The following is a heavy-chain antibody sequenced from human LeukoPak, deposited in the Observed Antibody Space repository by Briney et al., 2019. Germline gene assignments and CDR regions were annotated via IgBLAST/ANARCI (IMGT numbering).Heavy chain of an antibody. CDR1: GFTFITYA. D-gene: IGHD2-8*01. CDR3: AGRGSLLMVYAIIPPYFDY. CDR2: ISGSGGST. V-gene: IGHV3-23*01. J-gene: IGHJ4*02. Sequence: GGSLRLSCADPGFTFITYALSSVCQAPGKGLEWVSAISGSGGSTYYADSVKGRFTISRDNSKNTLYIQMNSLRAEDTAVYYCAGRGSLLMVYAIIPPYFDYWGQGTLVTVSS.